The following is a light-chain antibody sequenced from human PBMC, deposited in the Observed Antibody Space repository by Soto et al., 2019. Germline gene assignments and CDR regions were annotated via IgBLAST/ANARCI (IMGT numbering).Light chain of an antibody. CDR2: DAS. CDR3: QQYNNWPRT. Sequence: VMTQSPATLSAPPGESATLSCRASQSISNNLAWYQQKPGQAPRLLMYDASTRATGIPDRFSGSGSGAEFTLTISSLQSEDLAVYYCQQYNNWPRTFGQGTKV. V-gene: IGKV3-15*01. J-gene: IGKJ1*01. CDR1: QSISNN.